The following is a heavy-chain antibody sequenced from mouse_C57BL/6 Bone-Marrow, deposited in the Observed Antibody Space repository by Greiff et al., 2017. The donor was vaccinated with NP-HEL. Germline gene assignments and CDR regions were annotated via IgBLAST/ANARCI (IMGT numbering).Heavy chain of an antibody. J-gene: IGHJ2*01. V-gene: IGHV7-1*01. CDR2: SRNKANDYTT. Sequence: EVHLVESGGGLVQSGRSLRLSCATSGFTFSDFYMEWVRQAPGKGLEWIAASRNKANDYTTEYSASVKGRFIVSRDTSQSILYLQMNALRAEDTAIYYCARDAPGRGGYFDYWGQGTTLTVSS. CDR1: GFTFSDFY. CDR3: ARDAPGRGGYFDY.